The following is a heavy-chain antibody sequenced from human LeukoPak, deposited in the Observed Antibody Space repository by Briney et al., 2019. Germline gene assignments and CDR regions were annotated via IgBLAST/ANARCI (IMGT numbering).Heavy chain of an antibody. V-gene: IGHV1-69*13. J-gene: IGHJ4*02. Sequence: APVKVSCKASGGTFSTYGISWIRQAPGQGLEWMGGIIPIFGTAHYAQKFQGRVTITADESTSTTYMELSSPRSEDTAVYYCARGVVISMSAGFGYWGQGTLVTVSS. D-gene: IGHD2/OR15-2a*01. CDR3: ARGVVISMSAGFGY. CDR1: GGTFSTYG. CDR2: IIPIFGTA.